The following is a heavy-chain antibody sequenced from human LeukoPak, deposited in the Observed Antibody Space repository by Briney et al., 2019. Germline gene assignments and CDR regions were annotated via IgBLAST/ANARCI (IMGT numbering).Heavy chain of an antibody. CDR2: IDPSDSYT. V-gene: IGHV5-10-1*01. J-gene: IGHJ6*02. CDR1: GYSFTSYW. CDR3: ARHGIAAAGARRTCYYYGMDV. D-gene: IGHD6-13*01. Sequence: GESLKISCKGSGYSFTSYWISWVRQMPGKGLEWMGRIDPSDSYTNYSPSFQGHVTISADKSISTAYLQWSSLKASDTAMYYCARHGIAAAGARRTCYYYGMDVWGQGTTVTVSS.